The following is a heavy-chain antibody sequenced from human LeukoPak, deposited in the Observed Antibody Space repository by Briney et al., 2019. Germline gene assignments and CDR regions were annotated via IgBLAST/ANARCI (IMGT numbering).Heavy chain of an antibody. D-gene: IGHD2-2*01. CDR2: MTTSTTVPHK. CDR1: GFTFSTYS. Sequence: SGESLRLSCAASGFTFSTYSMNWGRQAPGRGGEWVSYMTTSTTVPHKFYADSVTGRFTNSRENADNSLFLQMNSLRAEDTAVYYCARALGDQPDYYYGMDVWGQGTTVTVSS. CDR3: ARALGDQPDYYYGMDV. J-gene: IGHJ6*02. V-gene: IGHV3-21*05.